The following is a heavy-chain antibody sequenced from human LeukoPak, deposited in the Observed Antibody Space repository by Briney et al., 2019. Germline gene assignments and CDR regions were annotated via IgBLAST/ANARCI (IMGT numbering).Heavy chain of an antibody. D-gene: IGHD4-17*01. Sequence: GASVKVSCKASGYTFTGYYMHWVRQAPGQGLEWMGWINPNSGGTNYAQKFQGRVTMTRDTSISTAYMELSRLRSDDTAVYYCARGPLYGDSSMSYYYYYMDVWGKGTTVTVSS. CDR2: INPNSGGT. CDR1: GYTFTGYY. J-gene: IGHJ6*03. V-gene: IGHV1-2*02. CDR3: ARGPLYGDSSMSYYYYYMDV.